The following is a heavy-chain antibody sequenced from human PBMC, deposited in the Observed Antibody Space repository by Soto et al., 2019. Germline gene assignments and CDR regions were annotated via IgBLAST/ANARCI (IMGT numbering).Heavy chain of an antibody. CDR1: GDAFSSGIYY. CDR3: ARDIRGYSRALDY. J-gene: IGHJ4*02. CDR2: IYYSGAT. V-gene: IGHV4-61*01. D-gene: IGHD5-12*01. Sequence: SETLSLTCKVSGDAFSSGIYYGTWFRQPPGKVLEWIGNIYYSGATNYNPSLQNRVTISIDTSKNQYSLKLTSVTAADAALYYCARDIRGYSRALDYWGQGTQVTVSS.